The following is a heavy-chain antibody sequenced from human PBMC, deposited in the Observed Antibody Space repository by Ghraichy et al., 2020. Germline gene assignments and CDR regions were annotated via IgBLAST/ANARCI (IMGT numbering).Heavy chain of an antibody. CDR1: GLTPGRHA. V-gene: IGHV3-23*01. CDR3: AKGPVRVPPSLFFDG. J-gene: IGHJ4*02. Sequence: GGSLRLSCAGSGLTPGRHALSWVRQAPGKGLEWLSEISGSGDRTYYADSVRGRFPIARDSSNDTVYLLMNSLRVEDTARYHCAKGPVRVPPSLFFDGWGQGTLVTVSS. D-gene: IGHD3-10*01. CDR2: ISGSGDRT.